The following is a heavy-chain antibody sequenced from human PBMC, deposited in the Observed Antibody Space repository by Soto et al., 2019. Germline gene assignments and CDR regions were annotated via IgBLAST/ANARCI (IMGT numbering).Heavy chain of an antibody. CDR1: GYTFTSYY. CDR3: AKLPGADYGDYDWFDP. J-gene: IGHJ5*02. D-gene: IGHD4-17*01. V-gene: IGHV1-46*01. Sequence: GASVKVSCKASGYTFTSYYMHWVRQAPGQGLEWMGIINPSGGSTSYAQKFQGRVTITADKSTSTAYMELSSLRSEDTAVYYCAKLPGADYGDYDWFDPWGQGTLVTVSS. CDR2: INPSGGST.